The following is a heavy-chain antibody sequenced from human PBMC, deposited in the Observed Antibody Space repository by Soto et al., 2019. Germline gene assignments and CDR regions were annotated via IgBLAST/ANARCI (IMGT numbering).Heavy chain of an antibody. J-gene: IGHJ4*02. CDR3: ARGLNYVVY. CDR2: INQSGST. CDR1: GGSFSGYY. V-gene: IGHV4-34*01. D-gene: IGHD3-16*01. Sequence: PSETLSLTCAVYGGSFSGYYWSWLRQPPGKGLEWIGEINQSGSTNYNPSLKSRVTISIDTSKNQFSLKVSSVTAADMAVYYCARGLNYVVYWGQGTLVTVSS.